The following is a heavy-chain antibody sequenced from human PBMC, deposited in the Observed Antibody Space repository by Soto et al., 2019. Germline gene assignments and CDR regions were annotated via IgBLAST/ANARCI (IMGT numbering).Heavy chain of an antibody. Sequence: WWSLRLSCAASGSTFSNYSMHWVRQAPGKGLEWVAVISKDGDKKYYADSVKGRFTISRDNSKNTLYLQMNSLRPEDTAVHYCAREWSVANPGYWGQGTQVTVS. V-gene: IGHV3-30-3*01. D-gene: IGHD5-12*01. CDR2: ISKDGDKK. J-gene: IGHJ4*02. CDR1: GSTFSNYS. CDR3: AREWSVANPGY.